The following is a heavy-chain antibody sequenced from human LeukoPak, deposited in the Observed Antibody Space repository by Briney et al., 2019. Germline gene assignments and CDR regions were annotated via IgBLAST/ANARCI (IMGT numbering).Heavy chain of an antibody. J-gene: IGHJ4*02. CDR2: ISSSGSTI. CDR1: GFTVSSNY. D-gene: IGHD3-10*01. V-gene: IGHV3-11*01. CDR3: ARAPLNTYYYGSGSSYYFDY. Sequence: GGSLRLSCAASGFTVSSNYMSWIRQAPGKGLEWVSYISSSGSTIYYADSVKGRFTISRDNAKNSLYLQMNSLRAEDTAVYYCARAPLNTYYYGSGSSYYFDYWGQGTLVTVSS.